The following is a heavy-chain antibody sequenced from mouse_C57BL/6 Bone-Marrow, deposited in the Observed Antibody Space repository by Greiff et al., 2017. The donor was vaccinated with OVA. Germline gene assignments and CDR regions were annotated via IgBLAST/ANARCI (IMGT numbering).Heavy chain of an antibody. J-gene: IGHJ2*01. D-gene: IGHD1-1*01. Sequence: QVQLQQSGAELAKPGASVKLSCKASGYTFTSYWMHWVKQRPGQGLEWIGYINPSSGYTKYNQKFKDKATLTADKSSSTAYMQLSSLTYEDSAVYYCASHYYGSSYYFEYWGQGTTLTVSS. CDR2: INPSSGYT. V-gene: IGHV1-7*01. CDR1: GYTFTSYW. CDR3: ASHYYGSSYYFEY.